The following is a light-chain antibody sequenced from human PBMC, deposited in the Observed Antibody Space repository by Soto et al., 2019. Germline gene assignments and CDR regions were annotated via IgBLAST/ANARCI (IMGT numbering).Light chain of an antibody. CDR1: QRVSSN. CDR2: RAS. CDR3: QQYNKSPYT. Sequence: EIVMTQSPATLSVSPGGSGTIFCRASQRVSSNLAWYRQKPGQAPTLLIYRASTRATCIPATFSGSGSGTEFTLTISSLESEDFAVYYCQQYNKSPYTFGQGTKLEI. J-gene: IGKJ2*01. V-gene: IGKV3-15*01.